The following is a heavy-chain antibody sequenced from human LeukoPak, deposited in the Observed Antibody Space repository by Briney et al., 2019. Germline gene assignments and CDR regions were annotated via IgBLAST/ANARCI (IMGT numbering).Heavy chain of an antibody. Sequence: GGSLRLSCAASGFTFSIYSMNWVRQAPGKGLEWVSSISRDSGYIYYADSVKGRFTISRDNAKNSLYLQMTSLRAEDTAVYYCARALSGYSGYSPWGQGTLVTVSS. CDR2: ISRDSGYI. CDR1: GFTFSIYS. D-gene: IGHD5-12*01. CDR3: ARALSGYSGYSP. V-gene: IGHV3-21*01. J-gene: IGHJ5*02.